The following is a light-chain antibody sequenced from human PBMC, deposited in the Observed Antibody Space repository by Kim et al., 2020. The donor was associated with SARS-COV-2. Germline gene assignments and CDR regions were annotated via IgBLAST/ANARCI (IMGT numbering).Light chain of an antibody. CDR1: SSNIGSNY. CDR2: RSN. CDR3: ATWDDSLSGPV. V-gene: IGLV1-47*01. Sequence: QSVLTQPPSTSGTPGQRVTISCSGSSSNIGSNYVYWYQQLPGTAPKVLIYRSNQRPSGVPDRFSGSKSGTSASLAIRGLRSEDEADYYCATWDDSLSGPVFGGGTQLTVL. J-gene: IGLJ3*02.